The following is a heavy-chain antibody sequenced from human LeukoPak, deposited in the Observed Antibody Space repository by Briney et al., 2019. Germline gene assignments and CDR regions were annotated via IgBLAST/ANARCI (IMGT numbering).Heavy chain of an antibody. CDR1: GYTFTSYD. CDR2: MNPNSGNT. V-gene: IGHV1-8*01. Sequence: GASVKVSCKASGYTFTSYDINWVRQATGQGLEWMGWMNPNSGNTGYAQKFQGRVTMTRNTSISTAYMELSSLRSEDTAVYYCARVSYQLLCPDYWGQGTLVTVSS. J-gene: IGHJ4*02. D-gene: IGHD2-2*01. CDR3: ARVSYQLLCPDY.